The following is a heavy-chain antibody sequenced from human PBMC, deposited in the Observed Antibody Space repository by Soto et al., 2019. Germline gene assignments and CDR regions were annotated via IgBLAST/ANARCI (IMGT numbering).Heavy chain of an antibody. CDR1: GYTFTSYA. Sequence: QVQLVQSGAEEKKPGASVKVSCKASGYTFTSYAMHWVRQAPGQRLEWMGWINAGNGNTKYSQKFQGRVTITRDTAASTAYMELSSLRSEDTAVYYCARSIVVVTALDYWGQGTRVTDSS. J-gene: IGHJ4*02. V-gene: IGHV1-3*05. CDR2: INAGNGNT. CDR3: ARSIVVVTALDY. D-gene: IGHD2-21*02.